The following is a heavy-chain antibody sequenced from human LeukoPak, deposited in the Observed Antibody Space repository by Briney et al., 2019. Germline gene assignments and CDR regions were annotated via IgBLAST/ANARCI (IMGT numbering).Heavy chain of an antibody. CDR1: GLILRGSW. Sequence: GGSLRLSCAASGLILRGSWMNWVRQAPGKGLEWVASISPDGSGKGLVASVRGRFTISRDDAENSLYLQMNGLRVEDTAVYYCARSSPAIGVGLWGQGTLVTVSS. J-gene: IGHJ4*02. V-gene: IGHV3-7*03. CDR2: ISPDGSGK. CDR3: ARSSPAIGVGL. D-gene: IGHD3-3*01.